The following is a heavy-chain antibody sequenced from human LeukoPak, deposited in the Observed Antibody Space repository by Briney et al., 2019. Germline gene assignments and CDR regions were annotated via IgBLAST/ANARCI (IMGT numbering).Heavy chain of an antibody. CDR2: ISGSGGST. Sequence: PGGSLRLSCAASGFTFSSYGMSWVRRAPGKGLEWVSTISGSGGSTYYADSVKGRFTISRDNSKNTLYLQMNSLRAEDTAVFYCANWGGEETHSSNWYGPFDYWGQGTLVTVSS. J-gene: IGHJ4*02. V-gene: IGHV3-23*01. D-gene: IGHD6-13*01. CDR1: GFTFSSYG. CDR3: ANWGGEETHSSNWYGPFDY.